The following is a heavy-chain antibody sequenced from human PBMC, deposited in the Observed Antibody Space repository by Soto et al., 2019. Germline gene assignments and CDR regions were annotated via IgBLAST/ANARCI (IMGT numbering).Heavy chain of an antibody. CDR3: ARGPGWYYYGMHX. V-gene: IGHV4-4*07. D-gene: IGHD2-15*01. CDR1: GGSISSYY. Sequence: PSETLSLTCTVSGGSISSYYWSWIRQPAGKGLEWIWRIYNSGSTNYNPSLKSRVTMSVDTSKKQFSLKLSSVTAADTAVYYCARGPGWYYYGMHXWGQATTVTVS. CDR2: IYNSGST. J-gene: IGHJ6*02.